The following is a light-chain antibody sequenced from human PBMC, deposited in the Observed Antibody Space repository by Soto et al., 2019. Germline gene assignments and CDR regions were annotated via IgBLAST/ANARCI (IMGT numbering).Light chain of an antibody. CDR3: QQYNSYPIT. J-gene: IGKJ5*01. CDR2: AAS. CDR1: QGISSY. Sequence: DIQMTQSPSTLSGSVGDRVTITCRASQGISSYLGWYQQKPGKAPNLLIYAASTLQSGVPSRLSGSGSGTDFTLTISSLQPDDFATYYCQQYNSYPITFGQGTRLEIK. V-gene: IGKV1-9*01.